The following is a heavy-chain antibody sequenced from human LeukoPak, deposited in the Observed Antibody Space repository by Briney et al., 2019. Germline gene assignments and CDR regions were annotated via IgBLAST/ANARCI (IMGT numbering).Heavy chain of an antibody. V-gene: IGHV3-9*03. CDR1: GFTFDDYA. J-gene: IGHJ6*03. Sequence: PGGSLRLSCAASGFTFDDYAMHWVRQAPGKGLEWVSRINTDGSSTSYADSVKGRFTISRDNAKNSLYLQMNSLRAEDMALYYCAKDSTSYYYYYYMDVWGKGTTVTVSS. CDR3: AKDSTSYYYYYYMDV. CDR2: INTDGSST.